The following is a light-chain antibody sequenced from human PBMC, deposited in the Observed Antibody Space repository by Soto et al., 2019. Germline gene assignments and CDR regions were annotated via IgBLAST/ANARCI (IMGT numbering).Light chain of an antibody. CDR3: QQYNEWPLT. CDR1: QSVSNI. J-gene: IGKJ4*01. Sequence: EVVMTQSPATLSVSPGESATLSCRASQSVSNILAWYQQKLGQPPRLLIYGASTRATGIPARFSGSGSGTEFTLTISSLQSGDFAVYYCQQYNEWPLTFGGGTKVEF. CDR2: GAS. V-gene: IGKV3-15*01.